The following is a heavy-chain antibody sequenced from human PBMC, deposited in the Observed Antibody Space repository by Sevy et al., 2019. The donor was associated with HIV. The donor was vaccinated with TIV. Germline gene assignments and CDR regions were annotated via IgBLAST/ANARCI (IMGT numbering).Heavy chain of an antibody. CDR2: IRSKAYGGTT. CDR3: TRDVRHYYYYYGMDV. V-gene: IGHV3-49*04. J-gene: IGHJ6*02. Sequence: GGSLRLSCTASGFTFGDYAMSWVRQAPGKGLEWVGFIRSKAYGGTTEYAGCVKGRFTISRDDSKSIAYLQMNSLKTEDTAVYYCTRDVRHYYYYYGMDVWGQGTTVTVSS. CDR1: GFTFGDYA.